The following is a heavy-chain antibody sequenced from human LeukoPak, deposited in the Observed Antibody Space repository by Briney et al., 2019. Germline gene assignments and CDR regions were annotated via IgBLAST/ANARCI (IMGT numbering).Heavy chain of an antibody. J-gene: IGHJ4*02. Sequence: GGSLRLSCAASGFTFSSHWMHWVRQAPRRGLVWVSVINGDGNDIYYADSVEGRFTSSRDNAKNTLYLQMNSLTTEDTAIYYCASENGAPDYWGQGTLVTVSS. CDR1: GFTFSSHW. V-gene: IGHV3-74*01. D-gene: IGHD2-8*01. CDR3: ASENGAPDY. CDR2: INGDGNDI.